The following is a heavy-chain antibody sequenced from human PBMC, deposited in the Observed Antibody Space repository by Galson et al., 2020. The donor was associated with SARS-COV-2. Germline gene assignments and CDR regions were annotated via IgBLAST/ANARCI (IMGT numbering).Heavy chain of an antibody. D-gene: IGHD1-26*01. J-gene: IGHJ4*02. CDR1: GYTFTGYY. Sequence: ASVKVSCKASGYTFTGYYMHWVRQAPGQGLEWMGWINPNSGGTNYAQKFQGRVTMTRDTSISTAYMELSRLRSDDTAVYYCARDTLTLSGSYSNEDYWGQGTLVTVSS. CDR2: INPNSGGT. CDR3: ARDTLTLSGSYSNEDY. V-gene: IGHV1-2*02.